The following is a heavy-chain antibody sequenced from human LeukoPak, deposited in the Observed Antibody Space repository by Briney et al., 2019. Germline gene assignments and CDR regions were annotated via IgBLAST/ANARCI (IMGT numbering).Heavy chain of an antibody. CDR2: INTNTGNP. J-gene: IGHJ4*02. CDR3: ARGLSEFYYDSSGYPL. Sequence: ASVKVSCKDSGYTFTSYAMNWMRQAPGQGLEWMGWINTNTGNPTYVQGFTGRFVFSLDTSVSTAYLQISSLKAEDTAVYYCARGLSEFYYDSSGYPLWGQGTLVTVSS. CDR1: GYTFTSYA. V-gene: IGHV7-4-1*02. D-gene: IGHD3-22*01.